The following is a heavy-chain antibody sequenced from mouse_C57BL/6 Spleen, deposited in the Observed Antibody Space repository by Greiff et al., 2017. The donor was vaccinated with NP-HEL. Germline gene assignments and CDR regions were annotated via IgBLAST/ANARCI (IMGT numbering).Heavy chain of an antibody. CDR3: ARGDYDGGDY. J-gene: IGHJ2*01. D-gene: IGHD2-4*01. V-gene: IGHV1-82*01. CDR2: IYPGDGDT. Sequence: VKLMESGPELVKPGASVKISCKASGYAFSSSWMNWVKPRPGKGLEWIGRIYPGDGDTNYNGKFKGKATLTADKSSSTAYMQLSSLTSEDSAVYFCARGDYDGGDYWGQGTTLTVSS. CDR1: GYAFSSSW.